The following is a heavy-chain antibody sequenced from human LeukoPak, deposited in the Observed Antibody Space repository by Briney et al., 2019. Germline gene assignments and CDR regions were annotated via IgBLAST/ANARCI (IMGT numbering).Heavy chain of an antibody. CDR2: IYINGYS. J-gene: IGHJ4*02. CDR3: ARGDKSIAVAGTR. D-gene: IGHD6-19*01. V-gene: IGHV4-61*02. Sequence: SETLSLTCNVSGDSISSGNYFWSWIRQPAGKRLEWIGRIYINGYSNYNPSLKSRVTISVDTSKNQFSLKLSSVTAADTAVYYCARGDKSIAVAGTRWGQGTLVTVSS. CDR1: GDSISSGNYF.